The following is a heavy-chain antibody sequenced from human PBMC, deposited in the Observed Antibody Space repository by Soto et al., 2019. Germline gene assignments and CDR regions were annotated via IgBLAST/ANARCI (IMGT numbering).Heavy chain of an antibody. CDR3: PRGNTKAHLDY. Sequence: GALILTCAASGFTVSRDDRSWVRKAPGKGLEWVSIIYGGGTPYYADCVKGRFTISRHISKNTLYLQMSSLRAEDTAVYYCPRGNTKAHLDYRGQGTLVTVSS. V-gene: IGHV3-53*04. CDR1: GFTVSRDD. D-gene: IGHD3-3*01. J-gene: IGHJ4*02. CDR2: IYGGGTP.